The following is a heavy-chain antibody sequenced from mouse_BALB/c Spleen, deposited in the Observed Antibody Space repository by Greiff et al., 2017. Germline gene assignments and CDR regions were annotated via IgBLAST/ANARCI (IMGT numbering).Heavy chain of an antibody. J-gene: IGHJ3*01. CDR1: GFTFSSYA. V-gene: IGHV5-6-5*01. Sequence: EVKLMESGGGLVKPGGSLKLSCAASGFTFSSYAMSWVRQTPEKRLEWVASISSGGSTYYPDSVKGRFTISRDNARNILYLQMSSLRSEDTAMYYCAMDGYYVPFAYWGQGTLVTVSA. CDR3: AMDGYYVPFAY. CDR2: ISSGGST. D-gene: IGHD2-3*01.